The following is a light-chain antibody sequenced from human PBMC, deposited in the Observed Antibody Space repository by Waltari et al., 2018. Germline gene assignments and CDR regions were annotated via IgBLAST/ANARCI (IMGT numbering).Light chain of an antibody. Sequence: SSELTQDPAVSVALGQTVTITCQGHSLAAFYANLYQQKPGQAPILVIYGKNNRPSGIPDRFSGSNSGNSASLTITGAQAEDEAAYYCNSRDTSGDHVVFGGGTKLTVL. CDR2: GKN. CDR1: SLAAFY. V-gene: IGLV3-19*01. CDR3: NSRDTSGDHVV. J-gene: IGLJ2*01.